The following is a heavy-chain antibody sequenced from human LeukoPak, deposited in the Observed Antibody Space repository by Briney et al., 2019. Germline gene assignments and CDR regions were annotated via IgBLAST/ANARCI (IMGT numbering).Heavy chain of an antibody. V-gene: IGHV3-33*01. CDR2: IWYDGSNK. D-gene: IGHD3-22*01. Sequence: GRSLRISTQTPRLTFTSYGIPWSRQAPGKGLERVAAIWYDGSNKYYADSVKGRFTISRDNSKNTLYLQMNSLRAEDTAVYYCARALTMIVVPGDYWGQGTLVTVSS. CDR1: RLTFTSYG. J-gene: IGHJ4*02. CDR3: ARALTMIVVPGDY.